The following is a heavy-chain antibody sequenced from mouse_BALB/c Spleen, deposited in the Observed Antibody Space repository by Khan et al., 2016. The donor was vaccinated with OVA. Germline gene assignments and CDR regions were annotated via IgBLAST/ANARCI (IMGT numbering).Heavy chain of an antibody. CDR2: IDPSTDYT. CDR3: VNHGSSSAWFTY. D-gene: IGHD1-1*01. V-gene: IGHV1-7*01. CDR1: GYTFTSYW. J-gene: IGHJ3*01. Sequence: QVQLKQSGAELAKPGASVKMSCKASGYTFTSYWMHWVKQRPGQGLEWIGYIDPSTDYTEYNQKFREKATLTVDKSSTTVYMQLTSLTSEDSAVYYCVNHGSSSAWFTYWGQGTLVTVSA.